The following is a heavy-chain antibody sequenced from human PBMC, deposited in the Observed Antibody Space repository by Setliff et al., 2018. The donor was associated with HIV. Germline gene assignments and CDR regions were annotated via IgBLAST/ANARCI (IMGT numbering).Heavy chain of an antibody. CDR3: VRSLRYCSGGGCSSDWVYDAFDI. D-gene: IGHD2-15*01. V-gene: IGHV1-69*13. J-gene: IGHJ3*02. CDR2: IISMFGTG. CDR1: GGTFSTYT. Sequence: SVKVSCKASGGTFSTYTVNWVRQAPGRGLEWMGGIISMFGTGNYAQKFQDRVTITADESTSTAYMELTSLRSEDTAVYYCVRSLRYCSGGGCSSDWVYDAFDIWGQGTMVTVSS.